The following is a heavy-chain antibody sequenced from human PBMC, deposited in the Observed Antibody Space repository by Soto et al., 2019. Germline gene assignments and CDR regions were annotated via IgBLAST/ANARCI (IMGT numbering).Heavy chain of an antibody. CDR2: INHSGST. CDR1: GGSFSGYY. CDR3: ARVRSGGHFDWFIEY. D-gene: IGHD3-9*01. Sequence: SETLSLTCAVYGGSFSGYYWTWIRQPPGTGLEWIGEINHSGSTNYNPSLKSRVTISVDTSKNQFSLKLTSVTAADTAVYYCARVRSGGHFDWFIEYWGQGTLVTVSS. J-gene: IGHJ4*02. V-gene: IGHV4-34*01.